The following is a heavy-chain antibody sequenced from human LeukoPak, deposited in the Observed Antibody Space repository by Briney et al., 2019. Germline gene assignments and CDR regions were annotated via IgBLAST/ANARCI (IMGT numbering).Heavy chain of an antibody. J-gene: IGHJ4*02. V-gene: IGHV1-46*01. CDR2: INPSGGST. D-gene: IGHD6-19*01. CDR1: GYTFTSYY. Sequence: ASVKVSCKASGYTFTSYYMHWVRQAPGQGLEWMGIINPSGGSTSYAQKFQGRVTMTKDTSTSTVYMELSSLRSEDTAVYYCARFDPVAGTQDWGQGTLLSVSS. CDR3: ARFDPVAGTQD.